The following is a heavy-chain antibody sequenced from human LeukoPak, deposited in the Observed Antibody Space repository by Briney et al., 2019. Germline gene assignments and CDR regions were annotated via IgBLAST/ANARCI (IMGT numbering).Heavy chain of an antibody. J-gene: IGHJ6*02. D-gene: IGHD3-16*01. V-gene: IGHV1-69*04. CDR1: GGTFSSYA. CDR3: AAGQRGTFGGVYYGMDV. Sequence: GASVKVSCKASGGTFSSYAISWVRQAPGQGLEWMGRIIPILGIANYAQKFQGRVTITADKSTSTAYMELSSLRSEDTAVYYCAAGQRGTFGGVYYGMDVWGQGTTVTVSS. CDR2: IIPILGIA.